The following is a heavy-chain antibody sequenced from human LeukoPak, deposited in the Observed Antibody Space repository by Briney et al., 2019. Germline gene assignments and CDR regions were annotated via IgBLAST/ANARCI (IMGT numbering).Heavy chain of an antibody. D-gene: IGHD3-3*01. Sequence: GGSLRLSCAASGFTFSSYSMNWVRQAPGKGLEWVSYISSSSSTIYYADSVKGRFTISRDNAKNSLYLQMNSLRAEDTAVYYCARSLGDTYDFWSGYYPNWFDPWGQGTLVTVSS. CDR1: GFTFSSYS. J-gene: IGHJ5*02. CDR2: ISSSSSTI. CDR3: ARSLGDTYDFWSGYYPNWFDP. V-gene: IGHV3-48*01.